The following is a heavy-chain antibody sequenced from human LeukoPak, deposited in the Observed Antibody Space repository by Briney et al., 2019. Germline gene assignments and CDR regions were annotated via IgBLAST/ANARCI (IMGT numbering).Heavy chain of an antibody. CDR3: ARELGTMVREAPLY. D-gene: IGHD3-10*01. CDR1: GGTFSSYA. Sequence: ASVKVSCKASGGTFSSYAISWVRQAPGQGLEWMGRIIPILGIANYAQKFQGRVTITADKPTSTAYMELSSLRSEDTAVYYCARELGTMVREAPLYWGQGTLVTVSS. J-gene: IGHJ4*02. CDR2: IIPILGIA. V-gene: IGHV1-69*04.